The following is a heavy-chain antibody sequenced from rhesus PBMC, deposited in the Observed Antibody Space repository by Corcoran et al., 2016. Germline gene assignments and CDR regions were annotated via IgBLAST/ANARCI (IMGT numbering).Heavy chain of an antibody. Sequence: QVQLQESGPGLVKPSETLSLTCSVSGGSITDYYWDWIRQPPGKGLEWIGNIYGTDRATVYNPSLRSRVTLSVDTSKNHFSLKLNSVTAADTAVYFCARHSYYSGWFLDSWGQGVLVTVSS. CDR3: ARHSYYSGWFLDS. CDR1: GGSITDYY. D-gene: IGHD6-31*01. CDR2: IYGTDRAT. V-gene: IGHV4S11*01. J-gene: IGHJ1*01.